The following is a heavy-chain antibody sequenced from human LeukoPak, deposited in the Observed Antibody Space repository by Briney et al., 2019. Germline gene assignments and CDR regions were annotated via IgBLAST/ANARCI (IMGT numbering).Heavy chain of an antibody. Sequence: AGGSLRLSCAASGFTFSSDGMHWVRQAPGKGLEWVAVIWNDGSNKYYADSVKGRFTISRDNSKNTLYLQMNSLRAEDTAVYYCAREPLRVVVTATFDYWGHGTLVTVSS. J-gene: IGHJ4*03. CDR2: IWNDGSNK. CDR1: GFTFSSDG. CDR3: AREPLRVVVTATFDY. V-gene: IGHV3-33*01. D-gene: IGHD2-21*02.